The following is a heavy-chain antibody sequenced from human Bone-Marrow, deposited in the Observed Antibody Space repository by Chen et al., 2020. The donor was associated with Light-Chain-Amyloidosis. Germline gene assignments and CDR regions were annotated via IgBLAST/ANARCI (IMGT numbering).Heavy chain of an antibody. Sequence: ELQLEQSGPAVQKPGESLKISCKGSGYPFPNYWIGWVRQMPGKGLEWMGVSYPDDSDARYSPSFEGQVTISADKSITTAYLQWRSLKASDTAMYYCARRRDGYNFDYWGQGTLVTVSS. J-gene: IGHJ4*02. V-gene: IGHV5-51*01. CDR3: ARRRDGYNFDY. CDR1: GYPFPNYW. D-gene: IGHD5-12*01. CDR2: SYPDDSDA.